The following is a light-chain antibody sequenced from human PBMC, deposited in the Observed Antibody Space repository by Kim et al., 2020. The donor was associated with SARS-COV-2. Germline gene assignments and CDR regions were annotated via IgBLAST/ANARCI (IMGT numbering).Light chain of an antibody. Sequence: ASVGDRVTITCRASQGIRNYLGWYQQKPGQAPKLLIYAASSLQSGVPSRFSGSGSGTDFTLTISSLQPEDFATYYCLQYYNYPWTFGQGTKVDIK. CDR1: QGIRNY. V-gene: IGKV1-6*01. CDR3: LQYYNYPWT. CDR2: AAS. J-gene: IGKJ1*01.